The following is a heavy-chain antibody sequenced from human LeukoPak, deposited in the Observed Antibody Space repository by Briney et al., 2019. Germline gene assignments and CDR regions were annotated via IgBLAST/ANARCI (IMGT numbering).Heavy chain of an antibody. CDR2: IIPILGIA. CDR3: ARSPLGFWSGHFDY. J-gene: IGHJ4*02. V-gene: IGHV1-69*02. Sequence: SVKVSCKASGGTFSSYTISWVRQAPGQGLEWMGRIIPILGIANYAQKFQGRVTITADESTSTAYMELSSLRSEDTAVYYCARSPLGFWSGHFDYWGQGTLVTVSS. D-gene: IGHD3-3*01. CDR1: GGTFSSYT.